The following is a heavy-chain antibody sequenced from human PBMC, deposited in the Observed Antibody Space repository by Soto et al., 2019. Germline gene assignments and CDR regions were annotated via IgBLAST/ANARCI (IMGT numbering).Heavy chain of an antibody. CDR1: GFNVSRSY. CDR2: IYSGGTT. Sequence: EVQLVESGGGLVQPGGSLRLSCAASGFNVSRSYMTWVRQAPGRGLEWISFIYSGGTTHYADSVRGRFTISRHNSXNALYLQMNSLRVEDTAVYYCARHLRLVGFGEYDLWGRGTLVTVSS. D-gene: IGHD3-10*01. CDR3: ARHLRLVGFGEYDL. J-gene: IGHJ2*01. V-gene: IGHV3-53*04.